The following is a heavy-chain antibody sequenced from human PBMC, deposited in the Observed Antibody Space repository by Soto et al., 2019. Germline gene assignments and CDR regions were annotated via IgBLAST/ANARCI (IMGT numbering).Heavy chain of an antibody. V-gene: IGHV1-24*01. J-gene: IGHJ6*02. Sequence: QVQLVQSGAEVKKPGASVKVSCQVSGYTLTELSMHWVRQAPGKGLEWMGGFDPEDGETIYAQKFQVRVTMTEDTSTDTAYMERSSLRSEDTAVYYCTTSAELLRDDYYYGMDVCGQGNTVTVSS. CDR2: FDPEDGET. D-gene: IGHD1-26*01. CDR1: GYTLTELS. CDR3: TTSAELLRDDYYYGMDV.